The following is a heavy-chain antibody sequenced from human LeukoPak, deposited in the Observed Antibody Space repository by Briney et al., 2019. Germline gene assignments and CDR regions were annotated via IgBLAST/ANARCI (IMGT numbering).Heavy chain of an antibody. V-gene: IGHV1-58*01. CDR3: AKDGEWELLTLNSNFDY. Sequence: SVKVSRKASGFTFTSSAVQWVRQARGQRLEWIGWIVVGSGNTNYAQKFQERVTITRDMSTSTAYMELSSLRAEDTAVYYCAKDGEWELLTLNSNFDYWGQGTLVTVSS. CDR2: IVVGSGNT. D-gene: IGHD1-26*01. J-gene: IGHJ4*02. CDR1: GFTFTSSA.